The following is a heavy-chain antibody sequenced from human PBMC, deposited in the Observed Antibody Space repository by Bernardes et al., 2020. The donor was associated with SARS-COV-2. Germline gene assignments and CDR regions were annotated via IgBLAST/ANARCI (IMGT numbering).Heavy chain of an antibody. D-gene: IGHD6-13*01. J-gene: IGHJ6*02. CDR1: GDSLTRYW. CDR3: ARDGSPLSGMDV. Sequence: GASLKTSRKGSGDSLTRYWVGWVRPIPGKGLEWLGIIYPGDSDTRYSPSFQGQVTISADKSISTAYLQWSSLKASDTAMYYCARDGSPLSGMDVWGQGTTVTVSS. CDR2: IYPGDSDT. V-gene: IGHV5-51*01.